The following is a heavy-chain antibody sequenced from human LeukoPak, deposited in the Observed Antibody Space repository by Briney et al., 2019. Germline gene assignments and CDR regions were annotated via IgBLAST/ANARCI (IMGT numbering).Heavy chain of an antibody. CDR2: ISGSGGST. Sequence: PGGSLRLSCAASGFTFSSYVMSWVRQAPGKGLEWVSAISGSGGSTFYADSVKGRFTTSRDNSKNTLYLQMNSLRAEDTAVYYCANTGGSVYWYFDLWGRGTLVTVSS. V-gene: IGHV3-23*01. J-gene: IGHJ2*01. CDR3: ANTGGSVYWYFDL. D-gene: IGHD1-14*01. CDR1: GFTFSSYV.